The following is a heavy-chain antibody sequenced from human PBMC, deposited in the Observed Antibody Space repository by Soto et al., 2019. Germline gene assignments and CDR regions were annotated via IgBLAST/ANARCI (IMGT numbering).Heavy chain of an antibody. D-gene: IGHD3-10*01. CDR2: IXXSXXXX. V-gene: IGHV3-21*01. CDR3: ARFSTSGSFPDY. J-gene: IGHJ4*02. Sequence: PGGSLRLSCAASGFTFSESAMNWVRQAPGKGLXWVXSIXXSXXXXXYXXSVKGRFVISRDNAKNSLYLQMNGLRAEDTGVYYCARFSTSGSFPDYWGQGTLVTVSS. CDR1: GFTFSESA.